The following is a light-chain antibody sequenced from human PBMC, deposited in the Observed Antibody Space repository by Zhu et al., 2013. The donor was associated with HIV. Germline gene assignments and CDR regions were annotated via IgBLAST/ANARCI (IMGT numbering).Light chain of an antibody. J-gene: IGKJ4*01. CDR2: GVS. CDR3: QQYGGSPLT. V-gene: IGKV3-20*01. Sequence: EIVLTQSPGTLSLSPGERATLSCRASQSVGSYLAWYQQKPGQAPRLLIYGVSSRATGIPDRFSGSGSGTDFTLTISRLEPEDFAVYYCQQYGGSPLTFGGGTKVAIK. CDR1: QSVGSY.